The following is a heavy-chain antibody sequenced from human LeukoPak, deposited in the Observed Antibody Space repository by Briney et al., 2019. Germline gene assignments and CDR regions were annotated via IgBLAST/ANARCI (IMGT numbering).Heavy chain of an antibody. J-gene: IGHJ6*02. D-gene: IGHD6-13*01. CDR1: GYTLTELS. CDR3: ATVGYSSSWSKSAAYYYYGMGV. V-gene: IGHV1-24*01. CDR2: FDPEDGET. Sequence: ASVKVSCKVSGYTLTELSMHWVRQAPGKGLEWMGGFDPEDGETIYAQKFQGRVTMTEDTSTDTAYMELSSLRSEDTAVYYCATVGYSSSWSKSAAYYYYGMGVWGQGTTVTVSS.